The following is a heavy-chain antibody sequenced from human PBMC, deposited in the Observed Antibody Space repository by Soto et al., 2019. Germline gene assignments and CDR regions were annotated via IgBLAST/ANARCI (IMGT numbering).Heavy chain of an antibody. D-gene: IGHD2-15*01. CDR2: IYPGDSDT. CDR3: ARSVGYCSGGSCYPALGWFDP. V-gene: IGHV5-51*01. CDR1: GYSFTSYW. J-gene: IGHJ5*02. Sequence: GESLKISCKGSGYSFTSYWIGWVRQMPGKGLEWMGIIYPGDSDTRYSPSFQGQVTISADESISTAYLQWSSLKASDTAMYYCARSVGYCSGGSCYPALGWFDPWGQGTLVTVSS.